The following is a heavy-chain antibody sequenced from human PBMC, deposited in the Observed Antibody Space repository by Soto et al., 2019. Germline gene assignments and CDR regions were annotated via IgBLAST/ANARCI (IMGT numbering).Heavy chain of an antibody. CDR1: GGSISSYY. CDR2: IYYSGST. J-gene: IGHJ4*02. CDR3: ARGYSGYDGYFDY. V-gene: IGHV4-59*01. D-gene: IGHD5-12*01. Sequence: SETLSLTCTVSGGSISSYYWSWIRQPPGKGLEWIGYIYYSGSTNYNPSLKSRVTISVDTSKNQFSLKLSSVTAADTAVYYCARGYSGYDGYFDYWGQETLVTVSS.